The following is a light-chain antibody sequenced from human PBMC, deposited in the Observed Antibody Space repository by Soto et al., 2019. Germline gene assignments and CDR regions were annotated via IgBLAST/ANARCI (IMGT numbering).Light chain of an antibody. Sequence: DIPMTQSPSSLSASVGDRISITCRTSENINNYLNWYQQKPGKAPKLLIYGASKLQSGVPSRFSGSGSRTEFTLTISSLQPEDFATYYCQQSYITPPFTFGPGTKVAVK. CDR2: GAS. CDR1: ENINNY. V-gene: IGKV1-39*01. J-gene: IGKJ3*01. CDR3: QQSYITPPFT.